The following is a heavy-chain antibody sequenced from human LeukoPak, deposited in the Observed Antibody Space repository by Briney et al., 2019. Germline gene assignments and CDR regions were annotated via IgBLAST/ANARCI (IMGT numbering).Heavy chain of an antibody. J-gene: IGHJ3*02. CDR2: IYSSETT. CDR1: RGSITGYQ. V-gene: IGHV4-4*08. Sequence: SETLSLTCTVSRGSITGYQWSWIRQPPGKGLEWIGYIYSSETTEYKPSLKSRVTISADTSKNQFPLKLTSVTAADTAIYYCARRNDFDIWGQGTMVTVSS. CDR3: ARRNDFDI.